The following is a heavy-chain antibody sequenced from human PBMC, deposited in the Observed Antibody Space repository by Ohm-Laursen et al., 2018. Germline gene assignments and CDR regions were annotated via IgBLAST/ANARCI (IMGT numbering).Heavy chain of an antibody. J-gene: IGHJ4*02. CDR2: IKGSGGYT. Sequence: SLRLSCAASGFIFSNYAMTWVRQAPGKGLEWVSAIKGSGGYTYYVESVKGRFTISRDNSKNTLYLQMDSLRAEDTAVYYCAKDRETSGSFLDDHLGQGTLVTVSS. CDR1: GFIFSNYA. D-gene: IGHD1-26*01. V-gene: IGHV3-23*01. CDR3: AKDRETSGSFLDDH.